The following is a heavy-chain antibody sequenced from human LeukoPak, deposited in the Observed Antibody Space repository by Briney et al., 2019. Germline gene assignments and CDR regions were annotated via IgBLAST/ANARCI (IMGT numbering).Heavy chain of an antibody. D-gene: IGHD6-13*01. CDR3: ARGVAAAGIDY. CDR1: GGSISSYY. Sequence: SETLSLTCTVSGGSISSYYWSWIRQPAGKGLKWIGRIYTSGSTNYNPSLKSRVTMSVDTSKNQFSLKLSSVTAADTAVYYCARGVAAAGIDYWGQGTLVTVSS. CDR2: IYTSGST. J-gene: IGHJ4*02. V-gene: IGHV4-4*07.